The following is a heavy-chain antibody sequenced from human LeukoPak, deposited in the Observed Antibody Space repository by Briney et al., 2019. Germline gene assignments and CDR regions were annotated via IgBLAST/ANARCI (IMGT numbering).Heavy chain of an antibody. CDR3: ARDQVPYSTRCDALDI. J-gene: IGHJ3*02. Sequence: PGGSLRLSCAASEFSVGSNYMTWVRQAPGKGLEWVSLIYSGGSTYYADSVKGRFTISRDNSKNTLYLQMNSLRAEDTAVYYCARDQVPYSTRCDALDIWGRGTMVTVSS. D-gene: IGHD4-11*01. CDR2: IYSGGST. V-gene: IGHV3-66*01. CDR1: EFSVGSNY.